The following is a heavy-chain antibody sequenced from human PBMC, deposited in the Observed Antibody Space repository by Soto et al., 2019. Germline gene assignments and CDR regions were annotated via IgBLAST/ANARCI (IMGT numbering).Heavy chain of an antibody. Sequence: PGESLKISCKGSGYSFTSYWISWVRQMPGKGLEWIGRIDPSDSYTNYSPSFQGHVTISADKSISTAYLQWSSLKASDTAMYYCARRMGYSSSYYYYYYGMDVWGQGTTVTVSS. CDR2: IDPSDSYT. J-gene: IGHJ6*02. D-gene: IGHD6-13*01. CDR3: ARRMGYSSSYYYYYYGMDV. CDR1: GYSFTSYW. V-gene: IGHV5-10-1*01.